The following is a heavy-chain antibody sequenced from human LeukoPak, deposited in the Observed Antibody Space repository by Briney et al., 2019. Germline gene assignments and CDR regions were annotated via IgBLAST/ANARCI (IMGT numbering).Heavy chain of an antibody. D-gene: IGHD3-22*01. Sequence: GGSLRLSCAASGFTFSSYEMNWVRQAPGKGLEWVSYISSSGSTIYYADSVKGRFTISRDNAKNSLYLQMNSLRAEDTALYYCAKADSSGFLTYYFDYWGQGTLVTVSS. J-gene: IGHJ4*02. CDR3: AKADSSGFLTYYFDY. V-gene: IGHV3-48*03. CDR1: GFTFSSYE. CDR2: ISSSGSTI.